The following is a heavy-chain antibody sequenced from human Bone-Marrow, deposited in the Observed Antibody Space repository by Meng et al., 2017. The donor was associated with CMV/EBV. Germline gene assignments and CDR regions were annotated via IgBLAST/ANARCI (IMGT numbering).Heavy chain of an antibody. J-gene: IGHJ5*01. CDR3: ARDHDSRGTSGWFDS. Sequence: SGGTFSSYAISWVRQAPGQGLEWMGGIIPIFGTANYAQKFQGRVTITADKSTSTAYMELSSLRSEDTAVYYCARDHDSRGTSGWFDSWGQGTLVTVSS. D-gene: IGHD4-11*01. V-gene: IGHV1-69*06. CDR2: IIPIFGTA. CDR1: GGTFSSYA.